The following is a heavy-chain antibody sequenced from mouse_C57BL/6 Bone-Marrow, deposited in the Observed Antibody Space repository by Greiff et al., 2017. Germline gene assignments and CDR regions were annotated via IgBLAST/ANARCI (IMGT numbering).Heavy chain of an antibody. Sequence: EVQLQQSGAELVKPGASVKLSCTASGFNIKDYYMHWVKQRTEQGLEWIGRIDPEDGETNSSPKFQGKATITADTSSTTAYLQLSSLTSEDTAVYYCASDDYEHYAMDYWGQGTSVTVSS. CDR2: IDPEDGET. D-gene: IGHD2-4*01. V-gene: IGHV14-2*01. CDR1: GFNIKDYY. J-gene: IGHJ4*01. CDR3: ASDDYEHYAMDY.